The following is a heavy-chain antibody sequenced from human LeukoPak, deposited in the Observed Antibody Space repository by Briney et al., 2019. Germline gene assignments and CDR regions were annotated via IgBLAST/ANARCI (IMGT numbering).Heavy chain of an antibody. V-gene: IGHV3-48*03. J-gene: IGHJ4*02. D-gene: IGHD3-10*01. CDR2: ISGSGSTI. CDR3: ARDRYYGPGTFDY. Sequence: GGPLTLSCTASGFTFSSCEMNWLREATGKGVEGVSYISGSGSTINYAVPVEGRFTISRGNAKNSLYQQMNSLRDEDTAFYYCARDRYYGPGTFDYWGQGTLVTVA. CDR1: GFTFSSCE.